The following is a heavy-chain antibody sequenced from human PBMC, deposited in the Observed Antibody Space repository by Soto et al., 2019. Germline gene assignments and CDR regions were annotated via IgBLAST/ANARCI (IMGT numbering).Heavy chain of an antibody. CDR3: AKPYYYDSSGYYYFDS. D-gene: IGHD3-22*01. J-gene: IGHJ4*02. CDR2: ISFDGSNK. CDR1: GFSFSSYG. V-gene: IGHV3-30*18. Sequence: PGGSLRLSCAASGFSFSSYGMHWVRQAPGKGLEWVAVISFDGSNKYYADSVKGRFTISRDNSKNTLYLQMNSLRAEDTAVYYCAKPYYYDSSGYYYFDSWAREPWSPSPQ.